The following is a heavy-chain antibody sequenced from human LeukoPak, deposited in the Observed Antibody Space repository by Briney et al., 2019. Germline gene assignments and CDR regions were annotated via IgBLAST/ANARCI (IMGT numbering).Heavy chain of an antibody. CDR3: ARVSKTYSYGYLNDY. CDR1: GFTFSSYW. J-gene: IGHJ4*02. V-gene: IGHV3-7*01. Sequence: GGSLRLSCAASGFTFSSYWMSWVRQAPGKGLERVANIKQDGSEKYYVDSVKGRVTISRDNAKNSLYLQMNSLRAEDTAVYYCARVSKTYSYGYLNDYWGQGTLVTVSS. D-gene: IGHD5-18*01. CDR2: IKQDGSEK.